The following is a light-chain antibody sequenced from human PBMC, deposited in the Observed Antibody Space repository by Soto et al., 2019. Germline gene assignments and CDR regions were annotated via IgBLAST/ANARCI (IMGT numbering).Light chain of an antibody. Sequence: QSVLTQPASVSGSPGQSITISCTGTSSDVGGYNYVSWYQQHPGKAPKLMIYGVRNRPSGVSDRFSASKSGNTASLTIFELQAEDEADYYCSSYTNTATLDYVLGTGTKATVL. CDR1: SSDVGGYNY. J-gene: IGLJ1*01. CDR3: SSYTNTATLDYV. V-gene: IGLV2-14*01. CDR2: GVR.